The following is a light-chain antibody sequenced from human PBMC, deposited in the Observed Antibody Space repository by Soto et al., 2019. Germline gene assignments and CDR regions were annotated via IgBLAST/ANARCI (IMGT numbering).Light chain of an antibody. Sequence: DIHMTQSPSTLSASVGDRVRITCRASQSISSWLAWYQQKPGKAPKLLIYKASTLESGVPSNFSGSGSGTEFTLTISSLQPEDFATYYCQQYNAYPWTFGQGTKVDIK. CDR3: QQYNAYPWT. CDR2: KAS. CDR1: QSISSW. J-gene: IGKJ1*01. V-gene: IGKV1-5*03.